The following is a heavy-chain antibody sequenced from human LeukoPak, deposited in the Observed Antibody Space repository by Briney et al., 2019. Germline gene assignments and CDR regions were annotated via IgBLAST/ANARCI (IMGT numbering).Heavy chain of an antibody. CDR3: AKAQGGYYSNFDY. CDR2: ISGNSGTI. D-gene: IGHD3-22*01. Sequence: GGSLRLSCAASGFTFDDYAMPWVRQAPGKGLEWVSGISGNSGTIGYADSVKGRFTISRDNAKNSLYLQMNSLRAEDTALYYCAKAQGGYYSNFDYWGQGTLVTVS. CDR1: GFTFDDYA. V-gene: IGHV3-9*01. J-gene: IGHJ4*02.